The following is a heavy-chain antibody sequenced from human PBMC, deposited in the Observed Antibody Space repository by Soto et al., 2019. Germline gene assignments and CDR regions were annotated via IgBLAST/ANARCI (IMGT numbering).Heavy chain of an antibody. Sequence: SETLSLTCTVSGGSTSSDNYWSWIRQPPGKGLEWIGHIYYSGNTDYNPSLKSRLAISIDTSKNQFSLKLSSVTAADTAVYFCAREGGESSDGLYYYYYGMDVWGQGTTVT. CDR3: AREGGESSDGLYYYYYGMDV. V-gene: IGHV4-30-4*01. D-gene: IGHD3-16*01. J-gene: IGHJ6*02. CDR2: IYYSGNT. CDR1: GGSTSSDNY.